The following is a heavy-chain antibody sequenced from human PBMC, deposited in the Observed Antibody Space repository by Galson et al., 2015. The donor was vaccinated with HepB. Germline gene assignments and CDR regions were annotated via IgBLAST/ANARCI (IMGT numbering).Heavy chain of an antibody. CDR2: IRYDGSNK. CDR1: GFTFSSYG. CDR3: AKDLRSYYGGGGFDY. Sequence: SLRLSCAASGFTFSSYGMHWVRQAPGKGLEWVAFIRYDGSNKYYADSVKGRFTISRDNSKNTLYLQMNSLRAEDTAVYYCAKDLRSYYGGGGFDYWGQGTLVTVSS. D-gene: IGHD1-26*01. J-gene: IGHJ4*02. V-gene: IGHV3-30*02.